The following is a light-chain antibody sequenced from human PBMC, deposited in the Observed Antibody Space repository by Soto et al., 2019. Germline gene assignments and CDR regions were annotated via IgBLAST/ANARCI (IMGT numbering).Light chain of an antibody. CDR1: QTVSSSY. V-gene: IGKV3-20*01. CDR2: GAS. Sequence: EIVLTQSPGTLSLSPGERATLSCRASQTVSSSYLAWYQQKPGQAPRLLIYGASSRATGIPDMFSGSGSGTDFALTISRLEHEDFAVYYCQQYGSSSWTFGQGTKVEIK. CDR3: QQYGSSSWT. J-gene: IGKJ1*01.